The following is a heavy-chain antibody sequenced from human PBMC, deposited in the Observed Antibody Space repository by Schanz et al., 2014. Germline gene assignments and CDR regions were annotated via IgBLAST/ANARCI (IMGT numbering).Heavy chain of an antibody. Sequence: EVQLVESGGGLIQPGGSLRLSCAASGFGFSSYSMNWVRQAPGKGLEWVSAISGGDGSTYYADSVRGRFTISRDNSKNTLYLQMNSLRAEDTAVYYCANNWNLDYWGQGTLXTVSS. CDR3: ANNWNLDY. V-gene: IGHV3-23*04. CDR1: GFGFSSYS. J-gene: IGHJ4*02. CDR2: ISGGDGST. D-gene: IGHD1-20*01.